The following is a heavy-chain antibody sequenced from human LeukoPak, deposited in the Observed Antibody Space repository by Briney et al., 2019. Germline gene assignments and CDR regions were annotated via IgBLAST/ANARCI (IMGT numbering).Heavy chain of an antibody. CDR2: IKHDGRHK. V-gene: IGHV3-7*05. J-gene: IGHJ4*02. CDR3: ARGPLSRPFDY. D-gene: IGHD2-15*01. CDR1: GFTFSSSW. Sequence: GRSLRLSCTASGFTFSSSWMSWVRQAAGQGLEWVANIKHDGRHKSYVASLKGRFHISRDNAQKSLYLQMDSLRAEDTAVSYCARGPLSRPFDYWGQGPLVPVSS.